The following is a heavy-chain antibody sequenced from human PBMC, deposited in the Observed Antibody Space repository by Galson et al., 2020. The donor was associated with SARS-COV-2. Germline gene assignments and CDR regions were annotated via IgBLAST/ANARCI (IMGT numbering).Heavy chain of an antibody. J-gene: IGHJ6*02. Sequence: GGSLRLSCAASGFTFSSYAMHWVRQAPGKGLEWVAVISYDGSNKYYADSVKGRFTISRDNSKNTLYLQMNSLRAEDTAVYYCARDYCSSTSCYYAWGMDVWGQGTTVTVSS. V-gene: IGHV3-30*04. CDR1: GFTFSSYA. D-gene: IGHD2-2*01. CDR2: ISYDGSNK. CDR3: ARDYCSSTSCYYAWGMDV.